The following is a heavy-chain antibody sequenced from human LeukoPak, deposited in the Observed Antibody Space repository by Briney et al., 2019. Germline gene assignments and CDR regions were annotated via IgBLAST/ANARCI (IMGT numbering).Heavy chain of an antibody. CDR2: VFHSGNT. CDR1: GYSISSTYY. CDR3: ARDNGGTIFGVVIIPSPWFDP. V-gene: IGHV4-38-2*02. Sequence: SETLSLTCTVSGYSISSTYYWGWIRQPPGKGLEWVGSVFHSGNTYYSPSLKSRVTISVDTSKNQFSLKLSSVTAADTAVYYCARDNGGTIFGVVIIPSPWFDPWGQGTLVTVSS. D-gene: IGHD3-3*01. J-gene: IGHJ5*02.